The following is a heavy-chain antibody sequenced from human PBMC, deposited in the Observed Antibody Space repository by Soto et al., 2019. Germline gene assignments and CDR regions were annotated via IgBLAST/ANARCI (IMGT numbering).Heavy chain of an antibody. Sequence: PSQTLSLTCAISGDSVSSNSAAWNWIRQSPSRGLEWLGRTYYRSKWYNDYAVSVKSRITINPDTSKNQFSLQLNSLRAEDTAVYYCAKGPSRGGDCCSDAFDIWGQGTMVTVSS. CDR3: AKGPSRGGDCCSDAFDI. CDR2: TYYRSKWYN. J-gene: IGHJ3*02. D-gene: IGHD2-21*02. V-gene: IGHV6-1*01. CDR1: GDSVSSNSAA.